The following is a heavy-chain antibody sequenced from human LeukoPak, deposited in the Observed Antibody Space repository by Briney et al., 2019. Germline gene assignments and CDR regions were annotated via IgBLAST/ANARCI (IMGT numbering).Heavy chain of an antibody. CDR3: ARVGDSSGYYPVD. Sequence: PSETLSLTCTVSGGSISSSSYYWGWIRQPPGKGLEWIGYIYYSGSTNYNPSLKSRVTISVDTSKNQFSLRLSSVTAADTAVYYCARVGDSSGYYPVDWGQGTLVTVSS. CDR1: GGSISSSSYY. V-gene: IGHV4-61*05. CDR2: IYYSGST. D-gene: IGHD3-22*01. J-gene: IGHJ4*02.